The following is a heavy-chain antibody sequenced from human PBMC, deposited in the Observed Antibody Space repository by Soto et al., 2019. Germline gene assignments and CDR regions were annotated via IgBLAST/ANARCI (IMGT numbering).Heavy chain of an antibody. D-gene: IGHD3-22*01. CDR1: GGSINSYY. CDR2: IYYSGSS. J-gene: IGHJ4*02. CDR3: ARATYYSDTGGSPPLDY. V-gene: IGHV4-59*08. Sequence: NPSETLSLTCTVSGGSINSYYWSWIRQFPEKGLEWIGYIYYSGSSNYNPSLKSRVSISVDTSKNQFSLKLRSVTAADTAVYYCARATYYSDTGGSPPLDYWGQGTLVTVS.